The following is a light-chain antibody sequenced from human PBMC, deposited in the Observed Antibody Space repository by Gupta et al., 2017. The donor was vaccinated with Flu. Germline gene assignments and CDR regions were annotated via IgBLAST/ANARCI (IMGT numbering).Light chain of an antibody. CDR3: SSYTNTNTRVV. V-gene: IGLV2-14*03. CDR1: SGDRGGYNY. CDR2: DVS. J-gene: IGLJ2*01. Sequence: IAISCTGSSGDRGGYNYGSGYQQHPGKDPKRTMLDVSNRLSGVSDRSSGSKSANADSRTISGLQAEDEADDDCSSYTNTNTRVVFGGGTKLTVL.